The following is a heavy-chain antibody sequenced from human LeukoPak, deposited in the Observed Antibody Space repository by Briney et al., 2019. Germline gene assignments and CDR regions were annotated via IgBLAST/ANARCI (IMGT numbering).Heavy chain of an antibody. J-gene: IGHJ4*02. CDR2: IYHSGST. D-gene: IGHD3-10*01. CDR1: GGSISSSNW. Sequence: SGTLSLTCAVSGGSISSSNWWSWVRQPPGKGLEWIGVIYHSGSTNYNPSLKSRVTISVDKSKNQFSLKLSSVTAADTAVYYCARSQGLLWSGELSFPHYFDYWGQGTLVTVSS. CDR3: ARSQGLLWSGELSFPHYFDY. V-gene: IGHV4-4*02.